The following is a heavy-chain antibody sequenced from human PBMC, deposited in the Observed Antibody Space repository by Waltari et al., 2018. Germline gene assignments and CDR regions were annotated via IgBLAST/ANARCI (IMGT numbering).Heavy chain of an antibody. V-gene: IGHV4-39*07. CDR1: GCSISSSSYY. Sequence: QLQLQESGPGLVQPSETLSLTCTVSGCSISSSSYYWGWIRQPPGKGLEWIGSIYYSGSTYYNPSLKSRVTISVDTSKNQFSLKLSSVTAADTAVYYCARDIPNYYGSGSYDIWGQGTMVTVSS. CDR2: IYYSGST. J-gene: IGHJ3*02. D-gene: IGHD3-10*01. CDR3: ARDIPNYYGSGSYDI.